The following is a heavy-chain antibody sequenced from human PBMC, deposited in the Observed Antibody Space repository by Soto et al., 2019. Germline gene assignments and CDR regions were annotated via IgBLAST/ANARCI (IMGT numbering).Heavy chain of an antibody. CDR2: IIPILGIA. J-gene: IGHJ6*02. CDR3: ARGHYYDSSGYYYSLYYYYGMDV. D-gene: IGHD3-22*01. V-gene: IGHV1-69*02. CDR1: GGTFSSCT. Sequence: SVKVSCKACGGTFSSCTLSWVRQAHGQGLEWMGRIIPILGIANYAQKFQGRVTITADESTSTAYMELSSLRSEDTAVYYCARGHYYDSSGYYYSLYYYYGMDVWGQGTTVTVSS.